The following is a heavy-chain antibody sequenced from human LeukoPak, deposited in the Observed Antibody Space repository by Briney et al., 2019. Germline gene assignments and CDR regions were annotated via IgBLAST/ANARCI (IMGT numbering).Heavy chain of an antibody. Sequence: ASVKVSCKASGYTFTGYHMHWVRQAPGQGLEWMGWINPNTGDTNYAQKFQGRVTMTTDTSLNTAYMDLSRLKSDDTAVYYCARASYTGSWDSFDIWGQGTMVTVSS. CDR2: INPNTGDT. CDR3: ARASYTGSWDSFDI. J-gene: IGHJ3*02. V-gene: IGHV1-2*02. CDR1: GYTFTGYH. D-gene: IGHD1-26*01.